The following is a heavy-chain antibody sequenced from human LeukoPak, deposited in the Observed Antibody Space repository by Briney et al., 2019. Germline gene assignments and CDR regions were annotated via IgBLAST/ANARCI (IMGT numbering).Heavy chain of an antibody. D-gene: IGHD5-24*01. CDR2: ISPSGGAT. CDR1: GYTFTRYY. J-gene: IGHJ5*02. Sequence: SVKVSCKAFGYTFTRYYMHWVRQAPGQGPEWMGVISPSGGATTSAQKFQGRVTLTRDMSTSTDSLELSSLRSEDTAVYYCARDNSVRDEAWWFNPWGQGTLVSVSS. CDR3: ARDNSVRDEAWWFNP. V-gene: IGHV1-46*01.